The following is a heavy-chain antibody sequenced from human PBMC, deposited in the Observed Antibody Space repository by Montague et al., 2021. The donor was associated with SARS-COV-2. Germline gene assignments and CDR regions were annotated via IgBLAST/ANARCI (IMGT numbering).Heavy chain of an antibody. CDR2: FYSVGRT. J-gene: IGHJ3*02. D-gene: IGHD1-14*01. Sequence: SETLSLTCTVSVASVGSSDWGWIRQSPGKGLEWIGYFYSVGRTDYNPSLESRATISRDTSKNQFSLKVRSVTAADPAVYYCARETMTADAFDIWGQGTMVTVSS. CDR1: VASVGSSD. V-gene: IGHV4-59*02. CDR3: ARETMTADAFDI.